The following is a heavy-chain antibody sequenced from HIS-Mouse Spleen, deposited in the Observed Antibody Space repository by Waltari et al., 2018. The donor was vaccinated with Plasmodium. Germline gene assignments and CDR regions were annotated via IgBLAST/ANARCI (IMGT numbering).Heavy chain of an antibody. CDR3: ARWGVDAFDI. D-gene: IGHD3-16*01. Sequence: QVQLVPSGAEVKKPGASVTVSCTASGHPFTGSYLHWVRQAPGQGLEWMGWINPNSGGTNYAQKFQGRVTMTRDTSISTAYMELSRLRSDDTAVYYCARWGVDAFDIWGQGTMVTVSS. J-gene: IGHJ3*02. CDR1: GHPFTGSY. V-gene: IGHV1-2*02. CDR2: INPNSGGT.